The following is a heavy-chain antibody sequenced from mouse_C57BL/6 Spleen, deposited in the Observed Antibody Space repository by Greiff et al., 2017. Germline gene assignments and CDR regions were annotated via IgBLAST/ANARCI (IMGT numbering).Heavy chain of an antibody. CDR3: TKDYGSFYYFDY. Sequence: VQLQQSGAELVRPGASVKLSCTASGFNIKAYYMHWVKQRPEQGLEWIGRIDPEDGDTEYAPKFQGKATMTADTSSNTAYLQLSSLTSEDTAVYYCTKDYGSFYYFDYWGQGTTLTVSS. CDR2: IDPEDGDT. J-gene: IGHJ2*01. D-gene: IGHD1-1*01. CDR1: GFNIKAYY. V-gene: IGHV14-1*01.